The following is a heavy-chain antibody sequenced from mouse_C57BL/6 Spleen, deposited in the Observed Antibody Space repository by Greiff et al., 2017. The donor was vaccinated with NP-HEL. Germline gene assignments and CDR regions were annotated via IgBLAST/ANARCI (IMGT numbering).Heavy chain of an antibody. CDR2: IDPSDSYT. V-gene: IGHV1-69*01. CDR1: GYTFTSYW. CDR3: ASFLLSQGGYFDG. J-gene: IGHJ1*03. Sequence: QVQLQQSGAELVMPGASVKLSCKASGYTFTSYWMHWVKQRPGQGLEWIGEIDPSDSYTNYNQKFKGKSTLTVDKSSSTAYMQLSSLTSEDSAVYYCASFLLSQGGYFDGWGTGTTVTVSS. D-gene: IGHD2-1*01.